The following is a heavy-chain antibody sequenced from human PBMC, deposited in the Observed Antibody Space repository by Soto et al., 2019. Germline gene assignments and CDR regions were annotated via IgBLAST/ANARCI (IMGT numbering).Heavy chain of an antibody. CDR3: ASGFRYFDL. CDR2: ISSRSDYI. CDR1: GFTFSSYS. V-gene: IGHV3-21*01. Sequence: EVQLVESGGGLVKPGGSLRLSCAASGFTFSSYSMNWVRQAPGKGLEWVSSISSRSDYIYYADSVKGRFTISRDNAENSLFLEMNSLRAEDTAVYYCASGFRYFDLWGRGTLVTVSS. J-gene: IGHJ2*01.